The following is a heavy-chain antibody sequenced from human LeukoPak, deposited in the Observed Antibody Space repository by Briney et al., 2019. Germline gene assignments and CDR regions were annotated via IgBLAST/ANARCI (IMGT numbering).Heavy chain of an antibody. V-gene: IGHV3-7*01. Sequence: GGSLRLSCTASGFTFSSFWMAWVPQAPGKGLEWVGNIKQDGSIQYYGDSVKGRFTISRDNAKNSLYLQMNNLSAEDTALYYGATSYDSSGCDWGQGTLVTVSS. CDR1: GFTFSSFW. J-gene: IGHJ4*02. CDR2: IKQDGSIQ. CDR3: ATSYDSSGCD. D-gene: IGHD3-22*01.